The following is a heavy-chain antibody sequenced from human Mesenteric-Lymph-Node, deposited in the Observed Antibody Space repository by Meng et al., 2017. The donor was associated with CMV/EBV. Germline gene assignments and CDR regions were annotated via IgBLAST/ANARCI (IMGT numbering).Heavy chain of an antibody. V-gene: IGHV4-39*07. Sequence: SETLSLTCTVSGGSISSSSYYWGWIRQPPGKGLEWIGSIYYSGSTYYNPSLKSRVTISVDTSKNQFSLKLSSVKGRFTISRDNAKNSLYLQMNSLRAEDTAVYYCARDGVVVVPAASITYFDYWGQGTLVTVSS. D-gene: IGHD2-2*01. CDR2: IYYSGST. J-gene: IGHJ4*02. CDR3: AKNSLYLQMNSLRAEDTAVYYCARDGVVVVPAASITYFDY. CDR1: GGSISSSSYY.